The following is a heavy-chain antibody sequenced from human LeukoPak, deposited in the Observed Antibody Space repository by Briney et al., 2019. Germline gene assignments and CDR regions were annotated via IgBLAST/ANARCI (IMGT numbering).Heavy chain of an antibody. Sequence: SGLTLVKHTQTLTLTCTFSGFSLSTSGVGVGWIRQPPGKALEWLALIYWNDDKRYSPCLKSRLTITKDTSKNQVVLTMTNMDPVDTATYYCAHRPSLYCSSTSCYHKFDYWGQGTLVTVSS. J-gene: IGHJ4*02. CDR3: AHRPSLYCSSTSCYHKFDY. V-gene: IGHV2-5*01. CDR1: GFSLSTSGVG. CDR2: IYWNDDK. D-gene: IGHD2-2*01.